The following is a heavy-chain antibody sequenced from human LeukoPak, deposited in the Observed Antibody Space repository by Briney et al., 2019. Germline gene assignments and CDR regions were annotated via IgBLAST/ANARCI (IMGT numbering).Heavy chain of an antibody. CDR2: INSDGSST. V-gene: IGHV3-74*01. J-gene: IGHJ4*02. Sequence: GGSLRLSCAASGFTFSSYWMHWVRQAPGKGLVWVSRINSDGSSTSYADSVKGRFTISRDNAKNTLYLQMNSLRAEDTAVYYCARGPTPPYYYDSSGYYFGYWAREPWSPSPQ. CDR3: ARGPTPPYYYDSSGYYFGY. D-gene: IGHD3-22*01. CDR1: GFTFSSYW.